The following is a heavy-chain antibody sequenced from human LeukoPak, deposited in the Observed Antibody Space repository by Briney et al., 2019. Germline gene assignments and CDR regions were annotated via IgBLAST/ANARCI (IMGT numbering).Heavy chain of an antibody. CDR1: GFTFSSYS. V-gene: IGHV3-48*01. Sequence: PGGSLRLSCAASGFTFSSYSMNWVRQAPGKGLEWVSYISSSSSTIYYADSVKGRFTISRDNSKNTLYLQMNSLRAEDTAVYYCAKVWQQLVSYFDYWGQGTLVTVSS. J-gene: IGHJ4*02. CDR2: ISSSSSTI. CDR3: AKVWQQLVSYFDY. D-gene: IGHD6-13*01.